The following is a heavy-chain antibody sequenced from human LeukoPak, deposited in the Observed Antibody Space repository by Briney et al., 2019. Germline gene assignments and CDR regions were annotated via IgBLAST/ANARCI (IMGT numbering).Heavy chain of an antibody. CDR1: GCSISSYY. Sequence: SETLSLTCTVSGCSISSYYWSWLRQPAGKGLEWIGRIYISGSTNYNPSLKSRVTMSVDTSKNQFSLKLSSVTAADTAVYYCARVVYSGYDFRGAMDVWGKGTTVTVSS. J-gene: IGHJ6*03. V-gene: IGHV4-4*07. CDR2: IYISGST. CDR3: ARVVYSGYDFRGAMDV. D-gene: IGHD5-12*01.